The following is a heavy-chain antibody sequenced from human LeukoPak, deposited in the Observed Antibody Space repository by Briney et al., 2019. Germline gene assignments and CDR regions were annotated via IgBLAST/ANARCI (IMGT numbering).Heavy chain of an antibody. V-gene: IGHV3-23*01. CDR2: IGSTGGDT. CDR3: VSFYETY. J-gene: IGHJ4*02. CDR1: GFAFGIYA. Sequence: GGSLRLSCAASGFAFGIYAMSWVRQAPGKGLEWVSCIGSTGGDTYYSDSVKGRFTISRDNSRNTVYLQMNSLRAEDTAVYYCVSFYETYWGRGTLVTVSS. D-gene: IGHD2/OR15-2a*01.